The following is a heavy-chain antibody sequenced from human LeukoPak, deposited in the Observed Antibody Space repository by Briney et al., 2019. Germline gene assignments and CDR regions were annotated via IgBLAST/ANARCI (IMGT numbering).Heavy chain of an antibody. Sequence: PGGSLRLSCAAYGFTFCSYSMNWVRQAPGKGLEWVSSISSSSSYIYYADSVKGRFTISRDNAKNSLYLQMNSLRAEDTAVYHCARASAAGTNFDYWGQGTLVTVSS. CDR1: GFTFCSYS. CDR3: ARASAAGTNFDY. J-gene: IGHJ4*02. D-gene: IGHD6-13*01. CDR2: ISSSSSYI. V-gene: IGHV3-21*01.